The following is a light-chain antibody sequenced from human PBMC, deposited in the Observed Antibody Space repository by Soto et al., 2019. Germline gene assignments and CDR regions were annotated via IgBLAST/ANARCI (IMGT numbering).Light chain of an antibody. CDR3: QQYNSYLT. CDR1: QSISSW. Sequence: DIQMTQSPSTLSASVGDRVTITCRASQSISSWLAWYQQKPGKAPKILIYDASSLESGVPSRFSGSGSGTEFSLTISSLPPDDFATYYCQQYNSYLTFGGGTKVEIK. CDR2: DAS. V-gene: IGKV1-5*01. J-gene: IGKJ4*01.